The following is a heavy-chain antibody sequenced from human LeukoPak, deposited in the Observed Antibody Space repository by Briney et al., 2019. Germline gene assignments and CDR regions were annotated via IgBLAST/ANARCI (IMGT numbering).Heavy chain of an antibody. J-gene: IGHJ4*02. V-gene: IGHV3-30-3*01. CDR2: ISYDGSNK. CDR3: AKDAYYDYVWGSYRHIYFDY. D-gene: IGHD3-16*02. CDR1: GFTFSSYA. Sequence: GRSLRLSCAASGFTFSSYAMHWVRQAPGKGLEWVAVISYDGSNKYYADSMKGRFTISRDNSKNTLYLQMNSLRAEDTAVYYCAKDAYYDYVWGSYRHIYFDYWGQGTLVTVSS.